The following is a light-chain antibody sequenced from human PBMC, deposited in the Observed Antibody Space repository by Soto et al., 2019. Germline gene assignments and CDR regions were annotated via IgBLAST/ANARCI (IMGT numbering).Light chain of an antibody. J-gene: IGKJ5*01. Sequence: EIVLTQSPATLSLSPGESATLSCGASQSVSSSYLAWYQQKPGLAPRLLIYDASSRATGIPDRFSGSGSGTDFTLTISRLEPVDFAVYYCQQYGSSPPITFGQGTRLEIK. V-gene: IGKV3D-20*01. CDR1: QSVSSSY. CDR3: QQYGSSPPIT. CDR2: DAS.